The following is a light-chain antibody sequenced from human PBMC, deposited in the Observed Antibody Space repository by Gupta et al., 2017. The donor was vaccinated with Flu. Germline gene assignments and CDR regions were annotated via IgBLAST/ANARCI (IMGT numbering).Light chain of an antibody. CDR3: QQSYNIPFS. V-gene: IGKV1-39*01. CDR2: DAS. J-gene: IGKJ3*01. CDR1: QNVFTY. Sequence: DRVTFSCRSDQNVFTYLNWYQQKPGQAPRLLIHDASTLASGVPSRFRGSGSGTDFTLTITSLQPGDFATYYCQQSYNIPFSFGPGTKV.